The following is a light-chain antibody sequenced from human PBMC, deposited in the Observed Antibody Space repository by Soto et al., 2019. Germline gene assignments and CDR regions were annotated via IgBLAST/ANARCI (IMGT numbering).Light chain of an antibody. Sequence: EIVLTQSPGTLSLSPGERATLSCRASQSVSSSYLAWYQQKPGQAPSLLMYGASSRATGIPDRFSGSGSGTDFTLTISRLEPEDFAVYYCQYYGSSVTFAGGTKVDIK. CDR1: QSVSSSY. V-gene: IGKV3-20*01. CDR3: QYYGSSVT. J-gene: IGKJ4*01. CDR2: GAS.